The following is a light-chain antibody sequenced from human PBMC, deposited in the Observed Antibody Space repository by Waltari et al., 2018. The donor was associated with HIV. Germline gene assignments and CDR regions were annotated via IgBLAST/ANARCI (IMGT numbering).Light chain of an antibody. J-gene: IGKJ4*01. CDR2: GAS. Sequence: EIVLTQSPGTLSLSPGVLATLSCRASQSVSSSYLAWYQQKPGQAPRLLIYGASSRATGIPDRFSGSGSGTDFTLTISRLEPEDFAVYYCQQYGSSPFTFGGGTKVEIK. CDR3: QQYGSSPFT. CDR1: QSVSSSY. V-gene: IGKV3-20*01.